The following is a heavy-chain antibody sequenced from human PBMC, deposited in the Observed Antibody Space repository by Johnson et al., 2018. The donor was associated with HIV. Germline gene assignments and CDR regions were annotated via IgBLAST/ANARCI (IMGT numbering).Heavy chain of an antibody. Sequence: VQLVESGGGLVQPGGSLTLSCAASGFIFSNFWMHWVRQAPGKGLVWVSRINSDGSYTDSADSVKGRFTISRDNAENTLYLQMNSLRAEDTAVYYCARACRDGYTCDAFDIWGQGTLVTVSS. CDR3: ARACRDGYTCDAFDI. J-gene: IGHJ3*02. CDR2: INSDGSYT. CDR1: GFIFSNFW. D-gene: IGHD5-24*01. V-gene: IGHV3-74*02.